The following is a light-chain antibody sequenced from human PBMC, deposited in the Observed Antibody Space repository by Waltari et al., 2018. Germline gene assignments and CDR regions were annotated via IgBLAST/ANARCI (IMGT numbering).Light chain of an antibody. J-gene: IGKJ1*01. CDR1: QTISSY. V-gene: IGKV1-39*01. Sequence: DIQMTQSPSSLSASVGDRVTITCRASQTISSYLNWYQQKPGEAPKVLIDAASTLQSGVPSRFSGSGSGTDFTLIITRLQPADVASYYCQQSYSMPWTFGQGTKVEIK. CDR2: AAS. CDR3: QQSYSMPWT.